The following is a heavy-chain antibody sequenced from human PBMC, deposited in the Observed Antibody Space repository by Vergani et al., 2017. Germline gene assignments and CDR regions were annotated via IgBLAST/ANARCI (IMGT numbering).Heavy chain of an antibody. V-gene: IGHV4-59*11. CDR3: ASDTHSGQRAYR. CDR1: FDSIRNLY. Sequence: QVQLQESGPGLVKSSETLSLTCSVSFDSIRNLYCNWIRQPPGKGLEWIGSIHYSENTNYNPSLKTRVTISVETSKNQFSLTLTSVTAADTAVYYCASDTHSGQRAYRLGQGILVSVTS. D-gene: IGHD6-19*01. CDR2: IHYSENT. J-gene: IGHJ5*02.